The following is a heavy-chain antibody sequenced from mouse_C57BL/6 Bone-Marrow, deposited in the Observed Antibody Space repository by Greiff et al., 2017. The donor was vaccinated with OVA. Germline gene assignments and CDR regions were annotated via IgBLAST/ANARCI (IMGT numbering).Heavy chain of an antibody. CDR1: GYSITSGYY. Sequence: VQLQQSGPGLVKPSQSLSLTCSVTGYSITSGYYWNWIRQFPGNKLEWMGYISYDGSNNYNPSPKNRISITRDTSKNQFFLKLNSVTTEDTATYYCAREKGPWYFDVWGTGTTVTVSS. V-gene: IGHV3-6*01. J-gene: IGHJ1*03. CDR2: ISYDGSN. CDR3: AREKGPWYFDV.